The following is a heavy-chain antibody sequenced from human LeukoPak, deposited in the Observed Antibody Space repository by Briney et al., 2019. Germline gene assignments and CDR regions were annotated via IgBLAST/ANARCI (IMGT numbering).Heavy chain of an antibody. Sequence: PGGSLRLSCAASGFTFSSYAMHWVRQAPGEGLEWVAVISYDGSNKYYADSVKGRVTISRDNSKNTLYLQMNSLRAEDTAVYYCARDWAAMGNLDYWGQGTLVTVSS. J-gene: IGHJ4*02. CDR2: ISYDGSNK. CDR1: GFTFSSYA. D-gene: IGHD5-18*01. V-gene: IGHV3-30-3*01. CDR3: ARDWAAMGNLDY.